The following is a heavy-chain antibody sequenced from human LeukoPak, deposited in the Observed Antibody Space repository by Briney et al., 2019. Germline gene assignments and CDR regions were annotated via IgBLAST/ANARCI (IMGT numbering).Heavy chain of an antibody. J-gene: IGHJ4*02. CDR3: ARDSSVGALDY. CDR2: ISSSSSYI. V-gene: IGHV3-21*01. CDR1: GFTFSSYS. Sequence: GGSLTLSCAASGFTFSSYSMNWVRQAPGKGLEWVSSISSSSSYIYYADSVKGRFTISRDNAKNSLYLQMNSLRAEDTAVYYCARDSSVGALDYWGQGTLVTVSS. D-gene: IGHD1-26*01.